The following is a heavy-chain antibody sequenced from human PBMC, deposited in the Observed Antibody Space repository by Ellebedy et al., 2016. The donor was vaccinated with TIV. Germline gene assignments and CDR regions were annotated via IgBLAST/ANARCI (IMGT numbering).Heavy chain of an antibody. D-gene: IGHD5-24*01. CDR1: GGTFSKFA. Sequence: SVKVSXKASGGTFSKFAISWVRQAPGQGHEWVGGSIPMFGTANYAQKFQGRVTITADESTSTAYMELSTLRSDDTALFYCARVRWLQPELYYFDSWGQGTLVTVSS. J-gene: IGHJ4*02. CDR3: ARVRWLQPELYYFDS. V-gene: IGHV1-69*13. CDR2: SIPMFGTA.